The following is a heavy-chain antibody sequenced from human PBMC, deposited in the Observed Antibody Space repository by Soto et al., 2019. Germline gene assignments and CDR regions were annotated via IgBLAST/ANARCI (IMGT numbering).Heavy chain of an antibody. V-gene: IGHV4-39*01. CDR2: IYYSVST. CDR3: ARHLITTYYYGSGSPNAIDX. Sequence: LSLTCTVSGGSISSSIYYWGWIRQPPGKGLELIGSIYYSVSTYYNPSLKSRVTISVDTSNNQFSLKLSSVTAADTAVYYCARHLITTYYYGSGSPNAIDXWGQVTLVTVSX. J-gene: IGHJ4*02. D-gene: IGHD3-10*01. CDR1: GGSISSSIYY.